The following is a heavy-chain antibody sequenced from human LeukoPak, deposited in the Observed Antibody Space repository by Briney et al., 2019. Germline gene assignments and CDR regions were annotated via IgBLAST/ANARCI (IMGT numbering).Heavy chain of an antibody. V-gene: IGHV4-59*01. J-gene: IGHJ4*02. D-gene: IGHD3-16*02. CDR1: GGSISSYY. CDR2: IYYSGST. Sequence: SETLSLTCTVSGGSISSYYWSWIRQPPGKGLEWIGYIYYSGSTNYNPSLKGRVTISVDTSKNQFSLKLSSVTAADTAVYYCARSPETDYDYVWGSYRPFDYWGQGTLVTVSS. CDR3: ARSPETDYDYVWGSYRPFDY.